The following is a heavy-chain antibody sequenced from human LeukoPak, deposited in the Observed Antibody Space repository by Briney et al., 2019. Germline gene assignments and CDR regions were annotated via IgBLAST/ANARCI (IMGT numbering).Heavy chain of an antibody. D-gene: IGHD1-26*01. J-gene: IGHJ4*02. Sequence: PSETLSLTCTVSGASVSSASYWTWIRQPPGKGVEWIAHIYNGVNTNYNPSLKSRVTISVDTSKNQFSLRLNSVTAADTAVYYCASRGVGATTGFDYWGQGTLVTVSS. V-gene: IGHV4-61*01. CDR3: ASRGVGATTGFDY. CDR1: GASVSSASY. CDR2: IYNGVNT.